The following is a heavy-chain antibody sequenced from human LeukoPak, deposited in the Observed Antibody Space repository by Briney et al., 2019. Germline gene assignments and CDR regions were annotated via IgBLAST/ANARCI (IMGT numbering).Heavy chain of an antibody. V-gene: IGHV1-2*02. J-gene: IGHJ6*03. CDR3: ARGPLTQYYYMDV. Sequence: GASVKVSCKGSGYTFTGYYMHWVRQAPGQGLEWMGWINPNSGGTNYAQKFQGRVTMTRDTSISTAYMELSRLSSDDTAVYYCARGPLTQYYYMDVWGKGTTVTVSS. CDR1: GYTFTGYY. CDR2: INPNSGGT.